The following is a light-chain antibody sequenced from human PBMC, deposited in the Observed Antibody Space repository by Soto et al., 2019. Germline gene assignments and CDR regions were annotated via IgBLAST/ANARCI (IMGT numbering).Light chain of an antibody. V-gene: IGLV1-40*01. J-gene: IGLJ3*02. CDR3: QSYDSSLSDL. CDR1: SSHIGAGYD. CDR2: GNS. Sequence: QSVLTQPPSVSGAPGQRVTISCTGSSSHIGAGYDVHWYQQLPGTAPKLLIYGNSNRPSGVPDRFSGSKSATSASLAITGLQAEDGADYYCQSYDSSLSDLFGGGTKLTVL.